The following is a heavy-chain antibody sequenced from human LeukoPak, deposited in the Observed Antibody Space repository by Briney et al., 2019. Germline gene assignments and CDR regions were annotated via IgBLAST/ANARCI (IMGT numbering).Heavy chain of an antibody. CDR3: ARDLYYYDSSGYYYDSGDY. CDR1: GYTFINYG. Sequence: VASVKVSCKASGYTFINYGISWVRQAPGQGLEWMGWISGYNGNTKYAEKLQGRVTMTTDTSTSTAYMELRSLRSDDTAMYYCARDLYYYDSSGYYYDSGDYWGQGTLVTVSS. J-gene: IGHJ4*02. D-gene: IGHD3-22*01. CDR2: ISGYNGNT. V-gene: IGHV1-18*01.